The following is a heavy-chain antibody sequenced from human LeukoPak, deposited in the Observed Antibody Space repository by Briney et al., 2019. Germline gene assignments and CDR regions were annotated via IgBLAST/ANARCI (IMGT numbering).Heavy chain of an antibody. D-gene: IGHD2-2*02. CDR2: IYYSGST. Sequence: SETLSLTCTVSGGSISSSSYYWGWIRQPPGKGLEWIGSIYYSGSTYYNPSLKSRVTISVDTSKNQFSLKLSSVTAADTAVYYCARDGPSCYICGWFDPWGQGTLVTVSS. J-gene: IGHJ5*02. CDR3: ARDGPSCYICGWFDP. CDR1: GGSISSSSYY. V-gene: IGHV4-39*02.